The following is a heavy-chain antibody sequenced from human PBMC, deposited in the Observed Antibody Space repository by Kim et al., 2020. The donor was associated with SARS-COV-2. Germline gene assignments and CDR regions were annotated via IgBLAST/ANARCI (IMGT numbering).Heavy chain of an antibody. Sequence: YYADTVKGRFIMSRDNSKNHLYLQMNSLRAEDMAVYYCARDRGVEATWWDWGQGTLVIVSS. CDR3: ARDRGVEATWWD. V-gene: IGHV3-66*01. J-gene: IGHJ4*02. D-gene: IGHD2-8*02.